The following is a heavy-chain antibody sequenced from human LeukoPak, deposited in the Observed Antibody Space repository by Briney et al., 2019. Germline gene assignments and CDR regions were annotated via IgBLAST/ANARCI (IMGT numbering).Heavy chain of an antibody. CDR3: ARDLEMATILGDY. CDR2: IGAYNGNT. D-gene: IGHD5-24*01. J-gene: IGHJ4*02. Sequence: ASVKVSCKASGGTFSSYAISWVRQAPGQGLEWMGWIGAYNGNTSYAQKLQGRVTMTTDTSTSTAYMELRSLRSDDTAVYYCARDLEMATILGDYWGQGTLVTVSS. CDR1: GGTFSSYA. V-gene: IGHV1-18*01.